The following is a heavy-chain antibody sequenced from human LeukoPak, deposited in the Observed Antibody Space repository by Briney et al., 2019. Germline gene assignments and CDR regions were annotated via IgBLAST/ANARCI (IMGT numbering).Heavy chain of an antibody. D-gene: IGHD2-2*01. V-gene: IGHV3-21*01. CDR3: ANHIACGSTTCPPFDS. Sequence: GGSLRLSCTASGFTFSTYSMNWVRQAPGKGLEWVASISDRGTYIYYADSVKGRFTISRDNAKNSLYLQMNSLRAEDTAVYYCANHIACGSTTCPPFDSWGQGTLVTVS. CDR1: GFTFSTYS. J-gene: IGHJ4*02. CDR2: ISDRGTYI.